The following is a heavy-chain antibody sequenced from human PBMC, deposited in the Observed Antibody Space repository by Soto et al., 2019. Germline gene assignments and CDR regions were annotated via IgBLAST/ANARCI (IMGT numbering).Heavy chain of an antibody. CDR2: INLNSGGT. Sequence: QVQLVQSGAEVKKPGASVKVSCKASGYTFTGYYMHWVRQAPGQGLEWMGWINLNSGGTNYAQKFQGWVTMTRDTSISTAYMELSRLRSDDTAVYYCAREGLAGDRGDWFDPWGQRTLVTVSS. J-gene: IGHJ5*02. V-gene: IGHV1-2*04. CDR1: GYTFTGYY. D-gene: IGHD7-27*01. CDR3: AREGLAGDRGDWFDP.